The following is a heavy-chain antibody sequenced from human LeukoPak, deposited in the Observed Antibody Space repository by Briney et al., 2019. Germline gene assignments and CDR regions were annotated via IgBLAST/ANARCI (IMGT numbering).Heavy chain of an antibody. CDR1: GGSIINYY. CDR3: ARQGQPGYNGYHFLENP. V-gene: IGHV4-4*07. D-gene: IGHD5-12*01. J-gene: IGHJ5*02. CDR2: IYTSGST. Sequence: PSETLSLTCTVSGGSIINYYWSWIRQPAGKGQEWIGRIYTSGSTNYNPSLKSRVTMSVDTSKNQFSLKLYSVTAADTAVYYCARQGQPGYNGYHFLENPRGQGTLVTVSS.